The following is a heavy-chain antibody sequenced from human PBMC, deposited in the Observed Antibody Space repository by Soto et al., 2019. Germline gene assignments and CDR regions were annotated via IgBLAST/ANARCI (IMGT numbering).Heavy chain of an antibody. CDR1: GFTFSSYI. CDR2: ISSSSSYI. J-gene: IGHJ3*02. Sequence: GSLIIFCASSGFTFSSYIMNLVRQAPGKGLEWVSSISSSSSYIYYADSVKGRFTISRDNAKNSLYLQMNSLRAEDTAVYYCAREFKRFEGSNAFDIWGQGTMVTVSS. CDR3: AREFKRFEGSNAFDI. D-gene: IGHD3-16*01. V-gene: IGHV3-21*01.